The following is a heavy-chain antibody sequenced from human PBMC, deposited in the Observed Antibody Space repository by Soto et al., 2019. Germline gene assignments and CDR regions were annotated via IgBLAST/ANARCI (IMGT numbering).Heavy chain of an antibody. CDR1: GYTFIHYY. CDR3: AKSLPQGDF. J-gene: IGHJ4*02. Sequence: QVQLVQSGAEVKKPGASVKVSCKASGYTFIHYYIHWVRQAPGQGLEWMAIINPNGGSTNYAQTFRGRVTVTSDTSTIPVSMELNSLGSDASAVYFCAKSLPQGDFWGQGTLVNVSS. V-gene: IGHV1-46*01. D-gene: IGHD2-21*01. CDR2: INPNGGST.